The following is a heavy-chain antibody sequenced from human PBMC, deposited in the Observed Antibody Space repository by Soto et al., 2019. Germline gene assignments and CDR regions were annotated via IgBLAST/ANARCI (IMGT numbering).Heavy chain of an antibody. CDR1: GGTFSNYG. CDR3: AGTRRETHLRDAFDI. V-gene: IGHV1-69*13. CDR2: IIPLFATT. Sequence: ASVKVSCKASGGTFSNYGISWVRQAPGQGLEWMGGIIPLFATTDYAQKLQGRVTITADESTSTAYMDVRSLRSEDTAVYYCAGTRRETHLRDAFDIWGQGTMVTVSS. J-gene: IGHJ3*02.